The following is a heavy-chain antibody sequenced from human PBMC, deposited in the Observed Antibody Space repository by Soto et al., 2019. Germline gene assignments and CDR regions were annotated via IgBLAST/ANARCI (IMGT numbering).Heavy chain of an antibody. Sequence: QVQLVQSGAEVKKPGASVKVSCKASGYTFTSYGISWVRQAPGQGLEGMGWISAYNGNTNYAQKLQGRVTMTTDTSTSTAYMELRSLRSDNTAVYYCAGGYSSSSLSYYYGMDVWGQGTTVTVSS. V-gene: IGHV1-18*01. J-gene: IGHJ6*02. D-gene: IGHD6-13*01. CDR3: AGGYSSSSLSYYYGMDV. CDR1: GYTFTSYG. CDR2: ISAYNGNT.